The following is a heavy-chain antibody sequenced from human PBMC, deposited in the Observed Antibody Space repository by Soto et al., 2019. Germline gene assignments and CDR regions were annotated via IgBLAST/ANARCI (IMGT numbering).Heavy chain of an antibody. J-gene: IGHJ5*02. Sequence: SETLSLTCTVSGGSISSYYWSWIRQPPGKGLEWIGYTYYSGSTNYNPSLKSRVTMSVDTSKNQFSLKLSSVTAADTAVYYCARASTVTTRGSRNNSSDPWGQGTLVTLSS. V-gene: IGHV4-59*08. CDR3: ARASTVTTRGSRNNSSDP. CDR1: GGSISSYY. CDR2: TYYSGST. D-gene: IGHD4-17*01.